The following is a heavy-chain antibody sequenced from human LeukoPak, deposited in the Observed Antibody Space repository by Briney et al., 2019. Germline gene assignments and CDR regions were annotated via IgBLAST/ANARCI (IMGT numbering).Heavy chain of an antibody. J-gene: IGHJ4*02. CDR1: GFTFSSYG. V-gene: IGHV3-30*18. CDR3: AKRGGYSFDY. Sequence: GGSLRLSCAASGFTFSSYGMHWVRQAPGKGLEWVAVISYDGSNKYYADSVKGRFTISRDNSKNTLYLQTNSLRAEDTAVYYCAKRGGYSFDYWGQGTLVTVSS. CDR2: ISYDGSNK. D-gene: IGHD5-12*01.